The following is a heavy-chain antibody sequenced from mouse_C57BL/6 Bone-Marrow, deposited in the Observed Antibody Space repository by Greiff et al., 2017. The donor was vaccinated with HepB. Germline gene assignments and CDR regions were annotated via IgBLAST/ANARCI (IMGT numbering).Heavy chain of an antibody. J-gene: IGHJ2*01. CDR3: AREGIYGSSFYFDY. CDR1: GYSITSGYY. CDR2: ISYDGSN. Sequence: EVHLVESGPGLVKPSQSLSLTCSVTGYSITSGYYWNWIRQFPGNKLEWMGYISYDGSNNYNPSLKNRISITRDTSKNQFFLKLNSVTTEDTATYYCAREGIYGSSFYFDYWGQGTTLTVSS. D-gene: IGHD1-1*01. V-gene: IGHV3-6*01.